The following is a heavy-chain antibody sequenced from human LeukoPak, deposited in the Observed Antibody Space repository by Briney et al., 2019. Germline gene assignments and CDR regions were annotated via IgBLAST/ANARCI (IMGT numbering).Heavy chain of an antibody. V-gene: IGHV3-30*03. CDR1: GFTFSSYG. D-gene: IGHD2-2*01. CDR3: ARDCSSTSCYFEHY. CDR2: ISYDGSNK. J-gene: IGHJ4*02. Sequence: GGSLRLSCAASGFTFSSYGIHWVRQAPGKGLAWVAVISYDGSNKYYADTVKGRFTISRDNSKNSLYLQMNSLRAEDTAVYYCARDCSSTSCYFEHYWGQGTLVTVSS.